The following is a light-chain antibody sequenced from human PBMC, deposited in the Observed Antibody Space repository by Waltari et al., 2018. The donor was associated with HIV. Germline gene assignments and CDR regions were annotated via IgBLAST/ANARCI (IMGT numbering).Light chain of an antibody. CDR3: NSRDSSGNHYV. CDR2: GKN. J-gene: IGLJ1*01. V-gene: IGLV3-19*01. CDR1: SLRSYY. Sequence: SSELTQDPAVSVALGQTVRITCQGYSLRSYYDSWYQQKPGQAPVLVIYGKNNRPSGIPDRFSGSSSGNTASLIFTGAQAEDDADYYCNSRDSSGNHYVFGTGTKVTVL.